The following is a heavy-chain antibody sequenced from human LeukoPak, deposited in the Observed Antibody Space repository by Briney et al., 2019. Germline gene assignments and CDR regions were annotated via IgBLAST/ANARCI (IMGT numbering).Heavy chain of an antibody. CDR2: IVVGSGNT. Sequence: ASVKVSCKASGFTFTSSAVQWVRQARGQRLEWIGWIVVGSGNTNYAQKLQERVTITRDMSTSTAYMELSSLRSEDTAVYYCAAATVRFGELTSLFDYWGQGTLVTVSS. J-gene: IGHJ4*02. D-gene: IGHD3-10*01. CDR3: AAATVRFGELTSLFDY. V-gene: IGHV1-58*01. CDR1: GFTFTSSA.